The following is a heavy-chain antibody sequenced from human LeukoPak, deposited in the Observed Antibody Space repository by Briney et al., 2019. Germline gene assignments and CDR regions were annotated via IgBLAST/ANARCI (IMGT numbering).Heavy chain of an antibody. CDR2: IIPIFGTP. V-gene: IGHV1-69*05. J-gene: IGHJ4*02. Sequence: SVKVSCKASRGTFSSHAVTWVRQAPGQGLEWMGGIIPIFGTPNYAQKFKGRVTITTDESTSTAYMELSSLRSEDTAVYFCARAKQVHYDNGAYKHWGQGTRVTVSS. CDR3: ARAKQVHYDNGAYKH. D-gene: IGHD3-22*01. CDR1: RGTFSSHA.